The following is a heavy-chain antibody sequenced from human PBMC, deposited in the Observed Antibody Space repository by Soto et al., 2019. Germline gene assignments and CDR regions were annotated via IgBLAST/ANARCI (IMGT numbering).Heavy chain of an antibody. CDR2: IIPIFGTA. D-gene: IGHD6-19*01. CDR1: GGTFSSYA. V-gene: IGHV1-69*13. Sequence: SLKVPCKSSGGTFSSYAMSWVRQAPGQGLEWMGGIIPIFGTANYAQNFQGRVTITADESTSTAYMELSSLRSEDTAVYYCARSTVISSGWYYFDYWGQGTLVTVSS. J-gene: IGHJ4*02. CDR3: ARSTVISSGWYYFDY.